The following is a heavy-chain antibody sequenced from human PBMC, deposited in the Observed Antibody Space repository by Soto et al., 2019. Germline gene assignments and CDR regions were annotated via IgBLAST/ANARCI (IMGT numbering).Heavy chain of an antibody. J-gene: IGHJ3*02. V-gene: IGHV1-69*13. CDR1: GGTFSSYA. Sequence: GASVKVSCKASGGTFSSYAINWVRQAPGQGLEWMGGIIPIFGTANYAQKFQGRVTITADESTSTAYMELSSLRSEDTAVYYCARDRHYYDSSGYSTGDAFDIWGQGTMVTVSS. CDR2: IIPIFGTA. D-gene: IGHD3-22*01. CDR3: ARDRHYYDSSGYSTGDAFDI.